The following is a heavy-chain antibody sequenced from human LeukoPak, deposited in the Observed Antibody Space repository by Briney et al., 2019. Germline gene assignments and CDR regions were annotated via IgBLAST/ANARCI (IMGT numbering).Heavy chain of an antibody. Sequence: GESLKISCKGSGYSFTSYWIGWVRQMPGKGLEWMGIIYPGDSDTRYSPSFRGQVTISADKSISTAYLQWSSLKASDTAMYYCARHVAVAGAYFDYWGQGTLVTVSS. CDR2: IYPGDSDT. CDR3: ARHVAVAGAYFDY. J-gene: IGHJ4*02. D-gene: IGHD6-19*01. V-gene: IGHV5-51*01. CDR1: GYSFTSYW.